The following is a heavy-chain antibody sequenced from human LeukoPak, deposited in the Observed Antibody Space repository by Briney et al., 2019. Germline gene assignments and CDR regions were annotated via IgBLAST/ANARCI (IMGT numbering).Heavy chain of an antibody. CDR1: GFTFSSYA. CDR3: ARRTYYYDSSGYYSPTVDV. V-gene: IGHV3-23*01. Sequence: GGSLRLSCAASGFTFSSYAMSWVRQAPGKGLEWVSAISGSGGSTYYADSVKGRFTISRDNSKNTLYLQMNSLRAEDTAVYYCARRTYYYDSSGYYSPTVDVWGKGTTVTVSS. D-gene: IGHD3-22*01. CDR2: ISGSGGST. J-gene: IGHJ6*04.